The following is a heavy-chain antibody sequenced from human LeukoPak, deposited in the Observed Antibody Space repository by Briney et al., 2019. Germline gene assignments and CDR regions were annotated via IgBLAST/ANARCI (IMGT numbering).Heavy chain of an antibody. CDR3: ARGQGRDGFAYWYFDL. J-gene: IGHJ2*01. CDR2: IRSSSGYI. Sequence: KAGGSLRLSCAASGFTFSSYNMNWVRQAPGKGLEWVSSIRSSSGYIYYADSVRGRFTISRDNAKNSLYLQMNSLRAEDTAVYYCARGQGRDGFAYWYFDLWGRGTLVTVSS. D-gene: IGHD5-24*01. CDR1: GFTFSSYN. V-gene: IGHV3-21*01.